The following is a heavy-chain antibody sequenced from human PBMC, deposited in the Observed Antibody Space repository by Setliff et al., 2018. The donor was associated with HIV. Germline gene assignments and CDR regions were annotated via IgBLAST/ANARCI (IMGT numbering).Heavy chain of an antibody. V-gene: IGHV3-21*01. CDR3: ARLRLYNSALDY. D-gene: IGHD3-10*01. Sequence: GSLRLSCAVSGFTFITSTMNWVRQAPGKGLEWVASISSSGSYIHYADSVNGRFTLSRDISENALYLQIDSLRPEDTAVYYCARLRLYNSALDYWGQGTLVTVSS. CDR2: ISSSGSYI. CDR1: GFTFITST. J-gene: IGHJ4*02.